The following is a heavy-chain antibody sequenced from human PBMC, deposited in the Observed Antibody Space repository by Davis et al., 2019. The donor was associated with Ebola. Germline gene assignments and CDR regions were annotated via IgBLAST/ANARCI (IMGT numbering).Heavy chain of an antibody. CDR3: ARGWLRGWFDP. CDR2: TYYNSNWYS. CDR1: GDSVSITSAG. Sequence: HSQTLSLTCAISGDSVSITSAGWNWIRQSPSRGLEWLGRTYYNSNWYSDYAVSVRGRITVNPDTSKNQFSLQLNSVTPEDTALYYCARGWLRGWFDPWGQGTLVTVSS. V-gene: IGHV6-1*01. J-gene: IGHJ5*02. D-gene: IGHD5-12*01.